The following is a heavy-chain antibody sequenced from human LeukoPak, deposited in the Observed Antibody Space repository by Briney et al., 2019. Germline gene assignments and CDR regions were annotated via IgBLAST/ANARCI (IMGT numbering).Heavy chain of an antibody. CDR2: ISGSGGST. CDR3: AKVFSTETTGREGFHFDY. Sequence: GGSLRLSCAASGFTFSSYAMSWVRQAPGKGLEWVSAISGSGGSTFYADSVQGRFTISRDNSKNTLYLQMNSLRAEDTALYYCAKVFSTETTGREGFHFDYWGQGTLVTVSS. V-gene: IGHV3-23*01. CDR1: GFTFSSYA. J-gene: IGHJ4*02. D-gene: IGHD1-14*01.